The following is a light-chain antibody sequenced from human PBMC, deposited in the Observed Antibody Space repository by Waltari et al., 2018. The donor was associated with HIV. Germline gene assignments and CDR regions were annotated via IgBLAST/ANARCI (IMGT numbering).Light chain of an antibody. J-gene: IGLJ3*02. V-gene: IGLV3-9*01. CDR2: RDN. Sequence: SYVLTQPVSVSVALGQTARVSCEGNNIGSKNVHWYQQKPGQAPILVIFRDNNRPSGIPERFSGSNSGNPATLTISRAQAGDEADYFCQVWHTNIALFGGGTKLTVL. CDR1: NIGSKN. CDR3: QVWHTNIAL.